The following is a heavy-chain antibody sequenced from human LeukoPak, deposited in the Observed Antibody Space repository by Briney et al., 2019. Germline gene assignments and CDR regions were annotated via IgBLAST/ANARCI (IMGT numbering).Heavy chain of an antibody. D-gene: IGHD3-10*01. CDR1: GFTVSSNY. V-gene: IGHV3-53*01. J-gene: IGHJ4*02. CDR2: IYSGGST. Sequence: GGSLRLSCAASGFTVSSNYMSWVRQAPGKGLEWVSVIYSGGSTYYANSVKGRFTISRDNAKNTLYLQMSSLRAEDTAVYYCARVYTDYYGSGGDYFDYWGQGTLVTVSS. CDR3: ARVYTDYYGSGGDYFDY.